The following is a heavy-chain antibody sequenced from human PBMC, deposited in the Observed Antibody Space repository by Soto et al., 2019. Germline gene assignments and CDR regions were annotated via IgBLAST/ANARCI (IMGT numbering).Heavy chain of an antibody. CDR1: GGSISSYY. Sequence: SETLSLTCTVSGGSISSYYWSWIRQPPGKGLEWIGYIYYSGSTNYNPSLKSRVTISVDTSKNQFSLKLSSVTAADTAVYYCARSPPTNYGDYYFDYWGQGTLVTVSS. D-gene: IGHD4-17*01. CDR3: ARSPPTNYGDYYFDY. V-gene: IGHV4-59*01. CDR2: IYYSGST. J-gene: IGHJ4*02.